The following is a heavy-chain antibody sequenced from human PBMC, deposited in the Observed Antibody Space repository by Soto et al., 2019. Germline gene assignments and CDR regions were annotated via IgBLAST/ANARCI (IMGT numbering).Heavy chain of an antibody. D-gene: IGHD3-10*01. CDR2: VNPNNGHT. CDR1: GYTFTSYD. Sequence: QVQLVQSGAEVKKPGASVKVSCKASGYTFTSYDINWVRQATGQGLEWMGWVNPNNGHTGYAQKFQGRVTMTRNTSISTAYMELDSLRYDDTAVYYCVRLFYYGSGSWVEWGQGTLVTVSS. V-gene: IGHV1-8*01. J-gene: IGHJ4*02. CDR3: VRLFYYGSGSWVE.